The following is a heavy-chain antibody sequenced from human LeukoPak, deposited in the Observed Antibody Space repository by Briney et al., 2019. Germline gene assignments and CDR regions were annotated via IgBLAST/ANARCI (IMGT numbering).Heavy chain of an antibody. CDR2: INHSGNT. V-gene: IGHV4-39*07. Sequence: PSETLSLTCTVSGGSISSSSYYWGWIRQPPGKGLQWIGEINHSGNTNYNPSLKSRVTISVDTSKNQFSLKVNSVTAADTAVYYCARSAYCGGDCSLDLEYWGQGTLVTVSS. CDR1: GGSISSSSYY. J-gene: IGHJ4*02. D-gene: IGHD2-21*02. CDR3: ARSAYCGGDCSLDLEY.